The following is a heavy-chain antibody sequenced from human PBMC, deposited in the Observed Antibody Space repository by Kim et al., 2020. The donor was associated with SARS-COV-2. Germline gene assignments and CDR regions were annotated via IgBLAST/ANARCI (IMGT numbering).Heavy chain of an antibody. CDR3: AKTDSRYDFWSGSDY. J-gene: IGHJ4*02. D-gene: IGHD3-3*01. Sequence: DSVKGRFTISRDNSKNTLYLQMNSLRAEDTAVYYCAKTDSRYDFWSGSDYWGQGTLVTVSS. V-gene: IGHV3-23*01.